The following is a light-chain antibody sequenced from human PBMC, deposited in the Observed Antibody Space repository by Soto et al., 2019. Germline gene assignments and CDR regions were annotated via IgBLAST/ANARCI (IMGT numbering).Light chain of an antibody. CDR3: QSYDSSLSVV. J-gene: IGLJ2*01. V-gene: IGLV1-40*01. CDR1: RSNIGAGYD. CDR2: ANS. Sequence: QSVLTQPPSGSGAPGQRFTISCTGSRSNIGAGYDVHWYQQLPGTAPRVLIYANSNRPSGVPDRFSGSKSGTSASLAITGLQAEDEADYYCQSYDSSLSVVFGGGTKLTVL.